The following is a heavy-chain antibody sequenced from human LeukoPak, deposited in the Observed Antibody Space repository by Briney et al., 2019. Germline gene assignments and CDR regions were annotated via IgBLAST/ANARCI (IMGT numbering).Heavy chain of an antibody. J-gene: IGHJ3*02. V-gene: IGHV1-69*13. CDR1: GGTFSSYA. Sequence: SVKVSCKASGGTFSSYAISWVRQAPGQGLEWMGGIIPTFGTANYAQKFQGRVTITADESTSTAYMELSSLRSEDTAVYYCARVGAYRGAFDIWGQGTMVTVSS. CDR2: IIPTFGTA. D-gene: IGHD3-10*01. CDR3: ARVGAYRGAFDI.